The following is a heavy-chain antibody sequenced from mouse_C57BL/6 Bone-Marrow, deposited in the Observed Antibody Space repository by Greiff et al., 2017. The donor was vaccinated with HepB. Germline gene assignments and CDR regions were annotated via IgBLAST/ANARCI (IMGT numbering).Heavy chain of an antibody. CDR1: GFTFSDYY. CDR2: ISNGGGST. Sequence: EVQLVESGGGLVQPGGSLKLSCAASGFTFSDYYMYWVRQTPEKRLEWVAYISNGGGSTYYPDTVKGRLTISRDNAKNTLYLQMSRLKSEDTAMYYCARHRGYYGSSPYYYAMDYWGQGTSVTVSS. D-gene: IGHD1-1*01. J-gene: IGHJ4*01. CDR3: ARHRGYYGSSPYYYAMDY. V-gene: IGHV5-12*01.